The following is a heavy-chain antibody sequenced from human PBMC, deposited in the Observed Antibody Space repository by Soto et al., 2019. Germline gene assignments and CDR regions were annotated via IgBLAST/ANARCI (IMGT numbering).Heavy chain of an antibody. CDR3: ARGGSMVRGVMNYYYGMDV. D-gene: IGHD3-10*01. CDR2: IIPIFGTA. CDR1: GGTFSSYA. Sequence: SLKVSCKASGGTFSSYAISWVRQAPGQGLEWMGGIIPIFGTANYAQKFQGRVTITADKSTSTAYMELSSLRSEDTAVYYCARGGSMVRGVMNYYYGMDVWGQGTTVTVSS. V-gene: IGHV1-69*06. J-gene: IGHJ6*02.